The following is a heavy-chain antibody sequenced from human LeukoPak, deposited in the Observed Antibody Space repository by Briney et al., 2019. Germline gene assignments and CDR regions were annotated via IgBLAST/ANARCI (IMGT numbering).Heavy chain of an antibody. CDR2: SRNKVNSYTT. CDR3: TRSMYGEGRRIIDFDY. D-gene: IGHD4/OR15-4a*01. J-gene: IGHJ4*02. Sequence: GGSLRLSCAASGFTFSDHYIDWVRQAPGKGLEWVGRSRNKVNSYTTAYAASVIGRFTVSRDDLSATVYLQMNSLKTEDTVVYYCTRSMYGEGRRIIDFDYWGQGTLLTVSS. V-gene: IGHV3-72*01. CDR1: GFTFSDHY.